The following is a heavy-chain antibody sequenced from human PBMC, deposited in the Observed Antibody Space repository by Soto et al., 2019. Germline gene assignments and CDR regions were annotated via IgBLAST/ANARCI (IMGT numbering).Heavy chain of an antibody. CDR2: IYYSGST. CDR3: ERGTYYYDSSGYSLWWFDP. V-gene: IGHV4-59*01. Sequence: SETLSLTCTVSGGSISSYYWSWIRQPPGKGLEWIGYIYYSGSTNYNPSLKSRVTISVDTSKNQFSLKLSSVTAADTAVYYCERGTYYYDSSGYSLWWFDPWGQGTLVTVSS. J-gene: IGHJ5*02. CDR1: GGSISSYY. D-gene: IGHD3-22*01.